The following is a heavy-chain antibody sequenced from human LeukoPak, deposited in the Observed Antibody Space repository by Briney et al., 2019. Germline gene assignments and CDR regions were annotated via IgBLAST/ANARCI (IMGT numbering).Heavy chain of an antibody. J-gene: IGHJ4*02. CDR2: IYHSGST. V-gene: IGHV4-38-2*02. CDR3: ARSRRSWSTFDY. D-gene: IGHD6-13*01. Sequence: SETLSLTCTVSGYSISSGYYWGWIRQPPGKGLEWIGNIYHSGSTYYNPSLKSRVTISVDTSKNQFSLKLTSATATDTAVYYCARSRRSWSTFDYWGQGTLVTVSS. CDR1: GYSISSGYY.